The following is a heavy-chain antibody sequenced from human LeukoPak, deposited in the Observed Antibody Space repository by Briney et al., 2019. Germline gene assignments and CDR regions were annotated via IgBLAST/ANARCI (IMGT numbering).Heavy chain of an antibody. CDR3: ARNSGTNFDY. V-gene: IGHV3-74*01. CDR1: GFTFTTSW. D-gene: IGHD1-1*01. CDR2: INGDGSST. Sequence: GGSLRLSCATSGFTFTTSWMHWVRHAPGKGLVWVSRINGDGSSTNYADSVKGRFTISRDNAENTLYLQMNSLRAEDTAVYYRARNSGTNFDYWGQGTLVTVSS. J-gene: IGHJ4*02.